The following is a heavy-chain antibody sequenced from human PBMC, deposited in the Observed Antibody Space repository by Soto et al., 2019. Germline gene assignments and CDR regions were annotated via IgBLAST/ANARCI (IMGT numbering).Heavy chain of an antibody. V-gene: IGHV3-7*01. CDR3: ARAGPYYYYYYMDV. Sequence: EVQLVESGGGLVQPGGSLRLSCAASGFTFSSYWMSWVRQAPGKGLAWVANIKQDGSEKYYVDSVKGRFTISRDNAKNSLYLQMNSLRAEDTAVYYCARAGPYYYYYYMDVWGKGTTVTVSS. CDR2: IKQDGSEK. CDR1: GFTFSSYW. J-gene: IGHJ6*03.